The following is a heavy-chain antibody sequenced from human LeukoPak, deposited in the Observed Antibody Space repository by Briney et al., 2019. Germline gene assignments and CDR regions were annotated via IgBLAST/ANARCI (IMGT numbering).Heavy chain of an antibody. CDR1: GCTFSDCS. V-gene: IGHV3-30*02. CDR2: IRYDGIGK. CDR3: AKEPGSTGAYDT. J-gene: IGHJ4*02. D-gene: IGHD5-12*01. Sequence: GGSLRLSCAASGCTFSDCSMHWVRQAPGMGLEGVAFIRYDGIGKSYADSVKGRFTVSRDNSKNTLFLQMNSLRTEDTAVYYCAKEPGSTGAYDTWGQGTLVTVSS.